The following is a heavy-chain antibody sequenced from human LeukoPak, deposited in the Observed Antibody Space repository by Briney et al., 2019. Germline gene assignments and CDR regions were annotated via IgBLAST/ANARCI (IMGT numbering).Heavy chain of an antibody. J-gene: IGHJ4*02. Sequence: SQTLSLTCAVYGGSFSDYYWSWIRQPPGKGLEWIGEINHSGSTNYNPSLKSRVTILVDTSKNQFSLKLSSVTAADTAVYYCARGLTSMPPGGYWGQGTLVTVSS. V-gene: IGHV4-34*01. CDR1: GGSFSDYY. CDR3: ARGLTSMPPGGY. CDR2: INHSGST. D-gene: IGHD2/OR15-2a*01.